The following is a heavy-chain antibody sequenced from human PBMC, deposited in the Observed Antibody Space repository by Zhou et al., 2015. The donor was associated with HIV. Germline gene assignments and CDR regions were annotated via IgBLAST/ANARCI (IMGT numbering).Heavy chain of an antibody. CDR3: ASWSRGGNSGGYNWFDP. J-gene: IGHJ5*02. V-gene: IGHV1-69*01. D-gene: IGHD4-23*01. Sequence: QVQLVQSGAEVKKPGSSVKVSCKASGGTFSSYAISWVRQAPGQGLEWMGGIIPIFGTANYAQKFQGRVTITADESTSTAYMELSSLRSEDTAVYYCASWSRGGNSGGYNWFDPVGPGNPGHRLL. CDR1: GGTFSSYA. CDR2: IIPIFGTA.